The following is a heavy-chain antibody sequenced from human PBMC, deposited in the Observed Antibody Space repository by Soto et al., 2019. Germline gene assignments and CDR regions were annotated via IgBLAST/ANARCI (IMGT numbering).Heavy chain of an antibody. Sequence: PSETLSLTCTVSGGSISSGDYYWSWIRQPPGKGLEWIGYIYYSGSTYYNPSLESRVTISVDTSKNQFSLKLSSVTAADTAVYYCARGNYYGSGSYYLSYYYYGMDVWGQGTTVTVSS. V-gene: IGHV4-30-4*01. J-gene: IGHJ6*02. CDR2: IYYSGST. CDR3: ARGNYYGSGSYYLSYYYYGMDV. CDR1: GGSISSGDYY. D-gene: IGHD3-10*01.